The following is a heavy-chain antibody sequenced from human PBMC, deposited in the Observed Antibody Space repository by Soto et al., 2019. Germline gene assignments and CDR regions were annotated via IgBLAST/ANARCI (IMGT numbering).Heavy chain of an antibody. V-gene: IGHV1-2*02. J-gene: IGHJ3*02. D-gene: IGHD3-22*01. CDR2: INPNSGGT. Sequence: VASVKVSCKASGYTFTGYYMHWVRQAPGQGLEWMGWINPNSGGTNYAQKFQGRVTMTRDTSISTAYMELSRLRSDDTAVYYCARGKRSYITMIVVAYAFDIWGQGTMVTVSS. CDR1: GYTFTGYY. CDR3: ARGKRSYITMIVVAYAFDI.